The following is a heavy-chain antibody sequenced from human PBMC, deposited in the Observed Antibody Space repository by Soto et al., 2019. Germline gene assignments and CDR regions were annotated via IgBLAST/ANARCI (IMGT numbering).Heavy chain of an antibody. CDR2: ISYDGSNK. J-gene: IGHJ4*02. Sequence: GGSLRLSCAASGFTFSSYAMHWVRQAPGKGLEWVAVISYDGSNKYYADSVKGRFTISRDNSKNTLYLQMNSLRAEDTAVYYCARAEGYCSGGSCYSSTFDYWGQGTLVTVSS. CDR3: ARAEGYCSGGSCYSSTFDY. D-gene: IGHD2-15*01. V-gene: IGHV3-30-3*01. CDR1: GFTFSSYA.